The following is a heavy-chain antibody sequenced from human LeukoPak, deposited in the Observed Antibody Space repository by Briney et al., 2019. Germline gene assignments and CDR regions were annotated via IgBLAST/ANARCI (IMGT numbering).Heavy chain of an antibody. CDR2: IRYDGSNK. Sequence: GGSLRLSCAASGFTFSSYSMNWVRQAPGKGLEWVAFIRYDGSNKYYADSVKGRFTVSRDNSKNTLYLQMKSLRAEDTAVYYCAKGGGYEAQYYYYYLDVWGKGTTVTISS. CDR1: GFTFSSYS. J-gene: IGHJ6*03. CDR3: AKGGGYEAQYYYYYLDV. D-gene: IGHD5-12*01. V-gene: IGHV3-30*02.